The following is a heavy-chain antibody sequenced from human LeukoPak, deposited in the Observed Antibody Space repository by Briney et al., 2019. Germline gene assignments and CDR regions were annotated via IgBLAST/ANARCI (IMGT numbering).Heavy chain of an antibody. J-gene: IGHJ2*01. CDR2: IYSGGST. V-gene: IGHV3-53*01. D-gene: IGHD4-17*01. CDR3: ATVGPLEWYFDP. Sequence: GGSLRLSCAASGFAVGSNYMSWVRQAPGKGLEWVSVIYSGGSTYYADSVKGRFTISRDNSKNTLYLQINSLRAEDTAVYYCATVGPLEWYFDPWGRGTLVIVSS. CDR1: GFAVGSNY.